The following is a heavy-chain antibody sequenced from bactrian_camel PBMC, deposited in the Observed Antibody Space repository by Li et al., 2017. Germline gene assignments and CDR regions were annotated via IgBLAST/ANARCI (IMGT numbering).Heavy chain of an antibody. V-gene: IGHV3S1*01. CDR1: GFQFSAYD. CDR3: ANLFFLGSWYVGY. J-gene: IGHJ4*01. Sequence: HVQLVESGGGLVRPGGSLTLSCAASGFQFSAYDMSWVRQAPGKGLECVSIVNTRGQPSYSADSVKDRFTISRDNAENMLYLHLNSLKTEDTAIYYCANLFFLGSWYVGYWGQGTQVTVS. CDR2: VNTRGQPS. D-gene: IGHD6*01.